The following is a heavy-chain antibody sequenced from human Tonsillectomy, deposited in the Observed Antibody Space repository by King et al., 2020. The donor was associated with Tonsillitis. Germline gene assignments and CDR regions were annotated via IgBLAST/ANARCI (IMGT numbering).Heavy chain of an antibody. CDR1: GFTLSSYW. Sequence: VQLVESGGGLVQPGGSLRLSCAVSGFTLSSYWMTWVRQAPGKGLEWVANIKQDGSEKYYVDSVKGRFTISRDNAKNSLYLQINSLRAGDTAVYYCARGRGAFDIWGRGTMVTVSS. D-gene: IGHD3-10*01. J-gene: IGHJ3*02. V-gene: IGHV3-7*03. CDR2: IKQDGSEK. CDR3: ARGRGAFDI.